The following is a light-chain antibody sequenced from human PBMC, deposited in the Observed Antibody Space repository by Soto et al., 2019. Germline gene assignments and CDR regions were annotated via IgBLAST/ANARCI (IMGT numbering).Light chain of an antibody. V-gene: IGKV3-11*01. CDR3: QQRSNWPWT. J-gene: IGKJ1*01. Sequence: EIVLTQSPATLSLFPGERASLSCRASQSVSTSLAWYQQKPGQAPRLLIYDASNRATGIPARFSGSGSGTDFRLTVSSLEPEDFALYYCQQRSNWPWTFGQGTKVEIK. CDR2: DAS. CDR1: QSVSTS.